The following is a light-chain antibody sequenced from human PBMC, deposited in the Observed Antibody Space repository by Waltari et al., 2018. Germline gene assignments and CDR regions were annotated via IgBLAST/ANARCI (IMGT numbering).Light chain of an antibody. V-gene: IGLV3-19*01. CDR2: GKN. Sequence: SSELTQDPAVSVVLGQTVRITCQGASLRSDFESWYQKKPGQAPVLVIYGKNNRPSGIPDRFSGSSSGNTASLTITGAQAEDEADYYCNSRDSSGNHHWVFGGGTKLTVL. CDR1: SLRSDF. CDR3: NSRDSSGNHHWV. J-gene: IGLJ3*02.